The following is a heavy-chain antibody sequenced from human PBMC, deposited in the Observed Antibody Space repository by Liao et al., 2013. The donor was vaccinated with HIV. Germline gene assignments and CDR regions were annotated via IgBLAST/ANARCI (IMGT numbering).Heavy chain of an antibody. D-gene: IGHD3-3*01. J-gene: IGHJ4*02. CDR2: VNHRGST. CDR3: ARLGDPLGFLEWLPTEAFDY. CDR1: GGSFSGYY. Sequence: QVQLQQWGAGLLKPSETLSLTCAVYGGSFSGYYWTWIRQPPREGAWSGLGKVNHRGSTNYNPSLKSRVTISVDTSKNQFSLKLSSVTAADTAVYYCARLGDPLGFLEWLPTEAFDYWGQGTLVTVLL. V-gene: IGHV4-34*01.